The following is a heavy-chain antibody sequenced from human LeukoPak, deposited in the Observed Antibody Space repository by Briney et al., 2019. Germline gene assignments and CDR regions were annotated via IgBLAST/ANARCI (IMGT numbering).Heavy chain of an antibody. D-gene: IGHD1-26*01. CDR1: GFTFSSYG. Sequence: AGGSLRLSCAASGFTFSSYGMSWVRQAPGKGLEWVSAISGSGGSTYYADSVKGRFTISRDNSKNTLYLQMNSLRAEDTAVYYCAKVMWEPEYYYYYYMDVWGKGTTVTVSS. CDR2: ISGSGGST. J-gene: IGHJ6*03. CDR3: AKVMWEPEYYYYYYMDV. V-gene: IGHV3-23*01.